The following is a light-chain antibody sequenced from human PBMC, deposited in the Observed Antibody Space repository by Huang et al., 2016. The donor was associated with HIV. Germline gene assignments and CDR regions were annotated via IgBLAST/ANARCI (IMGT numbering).Light chain of an antibody. J-gene: IGKJ1*01. CDR3: QQRNNWPLT. Sequence: EVVLTQSPATLSVSPGERATLSCRASQGVSSHLAWYQHKFGQSPRLLIYDASNRATGIPARFRGSGSGTDFTLTISSLEPEDVAVYYCQQRNNWPLTFGQGTKVEIK. CDR2: DAS. V-gene: IGKV3-11*01. CDR1: QGVSSH.